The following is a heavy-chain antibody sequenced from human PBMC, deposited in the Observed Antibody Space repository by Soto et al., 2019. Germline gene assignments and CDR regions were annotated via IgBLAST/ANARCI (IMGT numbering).Heavy chain of an antibody. Sequence: PSETLSLTCTVSGGSISSYYWSWIRQPPGKGLEWIGYIYYSGSTNYNPSLKSRVTISVDTSKNQFSLKLSSVTAADTAVYYCAREAGGNPVFLEPYFDYWGQGTLVTVSS. D-gene: IGHD2-15*01. J-gene: IGHJ4*02. CDR1: GGSISSYY. CDR3: AREAGGNPVFLEPYFDY. CDR2: IYYSGST. V-gene: IGHV4-59*01.